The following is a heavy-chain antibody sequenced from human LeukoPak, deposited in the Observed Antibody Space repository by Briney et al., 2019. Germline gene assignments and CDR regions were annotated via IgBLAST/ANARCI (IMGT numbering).Heavy chain of an antibody. CDR1: GFTFSSYG. CDR3: ARVIWSGWAPTFDY. Sequence: GGSLRLSCAASGFTFSSYGMHWVRQAPGKGLEWVAVIWYDGSNKYYADSVKGRFTISRGNSKNTLYLQMNSLRAEDTAVYYCARVIWSGWAPTFDYWGQGTLVTVSS. J-gene: IGHJ4*02. V-gene: IGHV3-33*01. D-gene: IGHD6-19*01. CDR2: IWYDGSNK.